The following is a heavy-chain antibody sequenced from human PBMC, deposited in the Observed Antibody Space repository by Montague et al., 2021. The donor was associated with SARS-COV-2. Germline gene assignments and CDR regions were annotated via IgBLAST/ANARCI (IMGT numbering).Heavy chain of an antibody. D-gene: IGHD4-23*01. CDR1: GGSFICYY. CDR2: INHSCTTPY. V-gene: IGHV4-34*01. Sequence: SETLSLTCAVNGGSFICYYWPWIRQSPGKGLAWISEINHSCTTPYNFNPSLRSRVTISLDTSKSQFSLKLSSVTAADTGVYYCARWDPQTLTLIGLRGKSASAYWRQGALLSVSS. CDR3: ARWDPQTLTLIGLRGKSASAY. J-gene: IGHJ4*02.